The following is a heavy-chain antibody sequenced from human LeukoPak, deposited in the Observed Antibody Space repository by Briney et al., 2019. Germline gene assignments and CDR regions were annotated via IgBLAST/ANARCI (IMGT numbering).Heavy chain of an antibody. J-gene: IGHJ1*01. CDR2: ISGSTDST. Sequence: PGGSLRLSCAASGFTFSNYAMTWVRQAPGQGLEWVSTISGSTDSTYYADSVKGRFTISRDNSKNTLYLQMNSLRAEDTAVYYCTKDRANDVLEYFQYWGQGTRVTVSS. CDR1: GFTFSNYA. V-gene: IGHV3-23*01. CDR3: TKDRANDVLEYFQY. D-gene: IGHD2-8*01.